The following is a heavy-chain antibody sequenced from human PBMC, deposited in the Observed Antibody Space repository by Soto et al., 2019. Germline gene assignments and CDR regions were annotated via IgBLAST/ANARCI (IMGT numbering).Heavy chain of an antibody. CDR1: GGSFSGYY. D-gene: IGHD6-6*01. CDR3: ARGVVHFSSIAARRIWFDP. CDR2: INHSGST. V-gene: IGHV4-34*01. Sequence: WETLSLTCGVYGGSFSGYYWSWIRQPPGKGLEWIGEINHSGSTNYNPSLKSRVTISVDTSKNQFSLKLSSVTAADTAVYYCARGVVHFSSIAARRIWFDPWGQGTLVTVSS. J-gene: IGHJ5*02.